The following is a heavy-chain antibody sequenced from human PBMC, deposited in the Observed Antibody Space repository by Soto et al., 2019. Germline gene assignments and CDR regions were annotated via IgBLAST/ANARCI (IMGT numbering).Heavy chain of an antibody. CDR1: GFTFSSYA. CDR3: AKDHIQYSSGWYISRYFDY. Sequence: GGSLRLSCAASGFTFSSYAMSWVRQAPGKGLEWVSAISGSGGSTYYADSVKGRFTISRDNSKNTLYLQMNSLRAEDTAVYYCAKDHIQYSSGWYISRYFDYWGQGTLVTVSS. V-gene: IGHV3-23*01. CDR2: ISGSGGST. J-gene: IGHJ4*02. D-gene: IGHD6-19*01.